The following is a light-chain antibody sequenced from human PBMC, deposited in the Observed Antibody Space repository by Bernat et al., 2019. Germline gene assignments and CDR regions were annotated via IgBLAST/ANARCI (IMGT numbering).Light chain of an antibody. CDR1: QSISDW. Sequence: DIQMTQSPSTLSASVGDRVTITCRASQSISDWLAWYQQKPGKAPKLLIYKASSLESGVPLRFSGSGFATEFTLTISSLQPDDSAMYYCQQYKNYITFGQGTRLEIK. CDR3: QQYKNYIT. V-gene: IGKV1-5*03. J-gene: IGKJ5*01. CDR2: KAS.